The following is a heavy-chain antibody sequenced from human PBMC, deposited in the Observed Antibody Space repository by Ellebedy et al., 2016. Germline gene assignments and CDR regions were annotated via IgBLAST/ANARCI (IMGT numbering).Heavy chain of an antibody. J-gene: IGHJ6*04. V-gene: IGHV2-26*04. Sequence: SGPTLVXPTETLTLTCTVSGFSLNNARMGVSWIRQPPGKALEWLAHIFSNDEKSYSTSLKSRLTISDDTSKSQVVLTMTNMDPVDTATYYCAWIMVRGPGDVWGKGTTVTVSS. CDR2: IFSNDEK. CDR3: AWIMVRGPGDV. D-gene: IGHD3-10*01. CDR1: GFSLNNARMG.